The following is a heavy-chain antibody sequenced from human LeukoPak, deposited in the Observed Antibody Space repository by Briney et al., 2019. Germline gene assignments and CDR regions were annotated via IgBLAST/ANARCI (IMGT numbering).Heavy chain of an antibody. D-gene: IGHD2-2*01. J-gene: IGHJ6*02. CDR1: GYTFTSYD. CDR3: ARGPPYCSSTSCRKTKSYGMDV. Sequence: ASVNVSCKAAGYTFTSYDINWVRQAPGQGLEWMGWMNPNSGNTSYAQKFQGRVTMTRNTSISTAYMELSSLRSEDTAVYYCARGPPYCSSTSCRKTKSYGMDVWGQGTTVTVSS. V-gene: IGHV1-8*01. CDR2: MNPNSGNT.